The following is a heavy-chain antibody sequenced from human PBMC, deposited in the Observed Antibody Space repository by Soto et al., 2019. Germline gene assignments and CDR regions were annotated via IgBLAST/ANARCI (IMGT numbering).Heavy chain of an antibody. D-gene: IGHD6-13*01. CDR2: ISAYNGNT. V-gene: IGHV1-18*01. Sequence: ASVKVSCKASGYTFTSYGISWVRQAPGQGLEWMGWISAYNGNTNYAQKLQGRVTMTTDTSTGTAYMELRSLRSDDTAVYYCARDWSGYTSSRDEYWGQGTLVIVSS. CDR1: GYTFTSYG. CDR3: ARDWSGYTSSRDEY. J-gene: IGHJ4*02.